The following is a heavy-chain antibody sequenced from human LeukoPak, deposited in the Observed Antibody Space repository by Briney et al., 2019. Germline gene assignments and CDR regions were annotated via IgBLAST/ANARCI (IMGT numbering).Heavy chain of an antibody. CDR3: ARMHCSSTTCYTDAFDI. V-gene: IGHV3-7*01. CDR1: GFTFSGYW. D-gene: IGHD2-2*02. Sequence: SGGSLRLSCAASGFTFSGYWMSWVRQAPGKGLEWVANVKQDGSEKYYVASVKGRFTISRDNAKNSVYLQMNSLRAEDTAVYYCARMHCSSTTCYTDAFDIWGPGTMVTVSS. J-gene: IGHJ3*02. CDR2: VKQDGSEK.